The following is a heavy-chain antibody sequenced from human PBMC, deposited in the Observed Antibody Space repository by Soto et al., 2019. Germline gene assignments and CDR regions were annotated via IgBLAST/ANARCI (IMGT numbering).Heavy chain of an antibody. V-gene: IGHV3-30*18. CDR1: GFTFTNNG. CDR2: VSHDGRKT. D-gene: IGHD5-12*01. CDR3: AKDLRQGASGATVYGMDV. Sequence: VQLVESGGGDVQPGTSLRLSCVASGFTFTNNGMHWVRQAPGKGLEWVALVSHDGRKTFYADAVKGRLTIYRDNSKSTVYLHMNNLRPEDTAVYQCAKDLRQGASGATVYGMDVWGQGTKVTVSS. J-gene: IGHJ6*02.